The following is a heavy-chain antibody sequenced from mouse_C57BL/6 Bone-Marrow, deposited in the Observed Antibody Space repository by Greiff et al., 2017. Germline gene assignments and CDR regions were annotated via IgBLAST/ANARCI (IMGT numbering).Heavy chain of an antibody. Sequence: QVQLQQPGAELVKPGASVKMSCKASGYTFTSYWITWVKQRPGQGLEWIGDIYPGSGSTTYNEKFKSKATLTVDTSSSTAYMQLSSLTSEDSAVYYCARQGYGCAMDYWGQGTSVTVAS. CDR2: IYPGSGST. D-gene: IGHD1-2*01. J-gene: IGHJ4*01. CDR1: GYTFTSYW. CDR3: ARQGYGCAMDY. V-gene: IGHV1-55*01.